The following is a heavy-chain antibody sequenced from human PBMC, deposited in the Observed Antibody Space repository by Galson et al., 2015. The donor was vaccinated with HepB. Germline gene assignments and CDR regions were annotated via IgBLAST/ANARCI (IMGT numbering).Heavy chain of an antibody. CDR2: ISFDGNTK. Sequence: SLRLSCAASGFSFSNYGMHWVRQAPGKGLEWVAVISFDGNTKFYADSVRGRITISRDNSKNTLSLQMNNLRTEDTAFYYCAKDLRVTKTQGNFDYWGQGTLVTVSS. CDR3: AKDLRVTKTQGNFDY. D-gene: IGHD2-21*02. V-gene: IGHV3-30*18. J-gene: IGHJ4*02. CDR1: GFSFSNYG.